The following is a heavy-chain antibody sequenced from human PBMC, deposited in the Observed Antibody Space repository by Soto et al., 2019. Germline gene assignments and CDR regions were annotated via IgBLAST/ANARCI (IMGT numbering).Heavy chain of an antibody. CDR3: AKYRVLYYYDSSGYPYYDY. J-gene: IGHJ4*02. Sequence: EVQLLESGGGLVQPGGSLRLSCAASGFTFSSYAMSWVRQAPGKGLEWVSAISGSGGSTYYADSVKGRFTISRDNSKNTLYMQMNSLRAEDTAVYYCAKYRVLYYYDSSGYPYYDYRGQGTLVTVSS. CDR2: ISGSGGST. D-gene: IGHD3-22*01. CDR1: GFTFSSYA. V-gene: IGHV3-23*01.